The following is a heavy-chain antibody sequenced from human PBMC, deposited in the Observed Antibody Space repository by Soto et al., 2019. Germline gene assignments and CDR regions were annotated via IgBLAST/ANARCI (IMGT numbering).Heavy chain of an antibody. J-gene: IGHJ3*02. Sequence: EVQLVESGGGLVQPGGSLRLSCVASGFTVTEIYMNWVRQAPGKGLEWVSVIYNEFTDYADSVRGRFSISTDSSKNALYLQMNRLRAEDSAVYYCVREPRYCRGGSCSIMGDAFDIWGQGTMVTVSS. D-gene: IGHD2-15*01. CDR3: VREPRYCRGGSCSIMGDAFDI. V-gene: IGHV3-66*01. CDR1: GFTVTEIY. CDR2: IYNEFT.